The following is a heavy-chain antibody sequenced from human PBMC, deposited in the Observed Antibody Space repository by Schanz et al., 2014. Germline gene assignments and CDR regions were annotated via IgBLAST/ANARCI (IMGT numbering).Heavy chain of an antibody. V-gene: IGHV1-18*01. CDR1: GYIFGSHG. J-gene: IGHJ6*02. CDR2: ISAYNGHT. Sequence: QLMQSGSEVRKPGASVKVSCKASGYIFGSHGMTWVRQAPGQGLEWMGWISAYNGHTTYAQKFQGRVTMTADKSTSTVYMEVSGLRSEDTAVYYCAKVDRTRYYAMDVWGQGTTVTVSS. CDR3: AKVDRTRYYAMDV. D-gene: IGHD3-9*01.